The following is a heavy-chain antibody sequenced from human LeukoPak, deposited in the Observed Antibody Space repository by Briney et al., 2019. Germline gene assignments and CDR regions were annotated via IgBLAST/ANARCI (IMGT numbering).Heavy chain of an antibody. CDR3: ARVWGSDAFDI. V-gene: IGHV3-74*01. J-gene: IGHJ3*02. CDR1: GFTFSHYW. CDR2: INSDGSST. Sequence: GGSLRLSCAASGFTFSHYWMQWVRQAPGKGLVWVSRINSDGSSTTYADSVKGRFTISRDNAKDTLYLQMNSLRAEDTAEYYCARVWGSDAFDIWGQGTMVTVSS. D-gene: IGHD3-16*01.